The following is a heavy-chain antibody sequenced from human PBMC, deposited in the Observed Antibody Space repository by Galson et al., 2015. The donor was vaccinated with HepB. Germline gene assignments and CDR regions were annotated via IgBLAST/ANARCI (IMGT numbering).Heavy chain of an antibody. J-gene: IGHJ4*02. V-gene: IGHV1-69*01. D-gene: IGHD2-15*01. Sequence: SCKASGGTFGTYAISWVRQAPGQGLEWMGGIIPGFGTGNYAQKYQVRVTITADESTSTVYMELRGLTSDNTALFYCASQFTADYCSGGSCPFDYWGQGTRVTVSS. CDR2: IIPGFGTG. CDR3: ASQFTADYCSGGSCPFDY. CDR1: GGTFGTYA.